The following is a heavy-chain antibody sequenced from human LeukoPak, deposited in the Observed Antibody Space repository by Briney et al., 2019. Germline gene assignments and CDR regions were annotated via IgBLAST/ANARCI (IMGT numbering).Heavy chain of an antibody. CDR2: IIPIFGTA. V-gene: IGHV1-69*05. D-gene: IGHD3-22*01. CDR3: ARGDYYDSSGYLIDY. CDR1: GGTFSSYA. J-gene: IGHJ4*02. Sequence: SVKVSCKASGGTFSSYAISWVRQAPGQGLEWMGRIIPIFGTANYAQKFQGRVTITTYESTTTASMELSSLRSDDTAVYYCARGDYYDSSGYLIDYWGQGTLVTVSS.